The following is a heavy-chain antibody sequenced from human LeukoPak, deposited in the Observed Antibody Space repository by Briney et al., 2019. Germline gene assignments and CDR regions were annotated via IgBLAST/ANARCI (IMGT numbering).Heavy chain of an antibody. CDR2: INLSDGST. CDR1: GYTFTSYY. V-gene: IGHV1-46*03. Sequence: GASVKVSCKASGYTFTSYYMHWVRQAPGQGLEWMGVINLSDGSTSYAQKFQGRVTMTRDTSTSTVYMELSSLRSEDTAVYYCARAGYCSSTSCYGNRAYDPWGQGTLVTVSS. CDR3: ARAGYCSSTSCYGNRAYDP. J-gene: IGHJ5*02. D-gene: IGHD2-2*01.